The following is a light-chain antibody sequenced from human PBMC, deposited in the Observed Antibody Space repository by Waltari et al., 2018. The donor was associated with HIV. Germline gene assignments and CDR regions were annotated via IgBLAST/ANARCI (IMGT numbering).Light chain of an antibody. CDR2: KDS. V-gene: IGLV3-27*01. CDR3: YSAADDNLGV. CDR1: VLEKKY. J-gene: IGLJ2*01. Sequence: SRQLTQPSSVSVSPGQTAKITCPGDVLEKKYAKWCQHKPGQAPVLMIYKDSQRPSGTPERFSGASSGTTVTWTISGAQSEDEADYYCYSAADDNLGVFGGGTKLTVL.